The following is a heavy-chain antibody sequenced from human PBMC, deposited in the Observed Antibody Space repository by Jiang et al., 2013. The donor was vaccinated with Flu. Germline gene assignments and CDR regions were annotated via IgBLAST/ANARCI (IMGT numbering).Heavy chain of an antibody. D-gene: IGHD3-3*01. Sequence: ALLKPSETLSLTCTVSGGSISSSSYYWGWIRQPPGKGLEWIAEINHSGGTNYNPSLKSRATISEGTSKNQFSLKLRSVTAADTADYYCARGSLESSAFGYWGQGILVTVSS. J-gene: IGHJ4*02. CDR3: ARGSLESSAFGY. V-gene: IGHV4-39*07. CDR2: INHSGGT. CDR1: GGSISSSSYY.